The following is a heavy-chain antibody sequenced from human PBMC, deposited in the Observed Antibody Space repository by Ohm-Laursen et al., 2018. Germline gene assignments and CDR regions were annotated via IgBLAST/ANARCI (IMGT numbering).Heavy chain of an antibody. V-gene: IGHV3-11*04. D-gene: IGHD3-10*01. Sequence: SLRLSCTASGFTFSDYYMSWIRQAPGKGLEWISYISSSDSTIYYADSVKGRFTISRDNAKNSLYLQMNSLTAEDTAVYYCARDSHMVRGVIKRFGLGYWGQGTLVTVSS. CDR3: ARDSHMVRGVIKRFGLGY. CDR1: GFTFSDYY. CDR2: ISSSDSTI. J-gene: IGHJ4*02.